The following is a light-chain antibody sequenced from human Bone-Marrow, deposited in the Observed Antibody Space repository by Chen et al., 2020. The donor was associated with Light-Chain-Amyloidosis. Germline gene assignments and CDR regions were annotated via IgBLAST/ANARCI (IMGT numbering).Light chain of an antibody. CDR1: SGSIATNY. V-gene: IGLV6-57*01. CDR3: QSYQGSSQGV. J-gene: IGLJ3*02. CDR2: EDD. Sequence: NFMLTQPHSVSESPGKTVIISCTRSSGSIATNYVQWYQQRPGNSPTTVIYEDDQRPSGVPARFSCSIDRASNSASLTISGLKSEDEDDYCCQSYQGSSQGVFGGGTKLTVL.